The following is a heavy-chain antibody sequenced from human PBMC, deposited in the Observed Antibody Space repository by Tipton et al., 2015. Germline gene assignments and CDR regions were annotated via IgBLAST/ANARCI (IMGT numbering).Heavy chain of an antibody. D-gene: IGHD3-3*01. Sequence: TLSLTCAVYGGSFSGYYWSWIRQPPGKGLEWIGEINHSGSTNYNPSLKSRVSISVDTSKNQFSLKLSSVTAADTAVYYCARHARYGITIFGVSWFDPWGQGTLVTVSS. CDR2: INHSGST. CDR3: ARHARYGITIFGVSWFDP. J-gene: IGHJ5*02. CDR1: GGSFSGYY. V-gene: IGHV4-34*01.